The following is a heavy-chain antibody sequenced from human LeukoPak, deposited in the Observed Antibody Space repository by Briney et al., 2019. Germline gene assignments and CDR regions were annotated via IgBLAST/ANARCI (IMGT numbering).Heavy chain of an antibody. Sequence: GASVKVSCKASGYTFTSYGISWVRQAPGQGLEWMGWISAYNGNTNYAQKLQGRVTVTTDTSTSTAYMELRSLRSDDTAVYYCARTVILGSVGATYWGYYFDYWGQGTLVTVSS. V-gene: IGHV1-18*01. D-gene: IGHD1-26*01. J-gene: IGHJ4*02. CDR2: ISAYNGNT. CDR1: GYTFTSYG. CDR3: ARTVILGSVGATYWGYYFDY.